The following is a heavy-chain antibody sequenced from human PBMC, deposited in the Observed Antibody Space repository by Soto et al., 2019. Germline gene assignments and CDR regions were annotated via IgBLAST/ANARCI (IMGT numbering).Heavy chain of an antibody. CDR1: GASFSGYY. J-gene: IGHJ4*02. Sequence: SETLSLTCSVYGASFSGYYWSWICQSPGKGLEWIGEIHHSGSTHYNPSLKSRLTFSIDESQSQFYMMLTSVTAADTALYFCARGHSTSGYDSWGQGSLVTVSS. CDR3: ARGHSTSGYDS. V-gene: IGHV4-34*01. D-gene: IGHD6-6*01. CDR2: IHHSGST.